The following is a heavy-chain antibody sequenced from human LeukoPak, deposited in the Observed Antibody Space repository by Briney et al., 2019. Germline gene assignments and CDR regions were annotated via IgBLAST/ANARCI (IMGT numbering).Heavy chain of an antibody. J-gene: IGHJ6*03. CDR1: GGSISSYY. CDR2: IYYSGST. CDR3: ARLKGSDYDFWSGPPADYYYYYYMDV. D-gene: IGHD3-3*01. Sequence: PSETLSLTCTVSGGSISSYYWSWIRQPPGKGLEWIGSIYYSGSTYYNPSLKSRVTISVDTSKNRFSLKLSSVTAADTAVYYCARLKGSDYDFWSGPPADYYYYYYMDVWGKGTTVTVSS. V-gene: IGHV4-59*05.